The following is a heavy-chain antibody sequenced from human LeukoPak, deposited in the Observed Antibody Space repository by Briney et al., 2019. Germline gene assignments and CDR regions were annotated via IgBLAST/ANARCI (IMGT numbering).Heavy chain of an antibody. V-gene: IGHV4-34*01. J-gene: IGHJ5*02. Sequence: SETLSLTSAVYGGSFSGYYWSWIRQPPGKGLEWIGEINHSGSTNYNPSLKSRVTISVDTSKNQFSLKLSSVTAADTAVYYCARGYYYDSSGLSGWFDPWGQGTLVTVSS. CDR2: INHSGST. CDR1: GGSFSGYY. D-gene: IGHD3-22*01. CDR3: ARGYYYDSSGLSGWFDP.